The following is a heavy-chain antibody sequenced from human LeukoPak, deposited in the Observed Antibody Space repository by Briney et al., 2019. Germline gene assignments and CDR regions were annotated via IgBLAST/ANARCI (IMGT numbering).Heavy chain of an antibody. CDR1: GGSISSYY. J-gene: IGHJ6*03. V-gene: IGHV4-59*01. CDR3: ARGDLTYSSSSNVRPDYYYYYMDV. Sequence: PSETLSLTCTVSGGSISSYYWSWIRQPPGKGLEWIGYIYYSGSTNYNPSLKSRVTISVDTSKNQFSLKLSSVTAADMAVYYCARGDLTYSSSSNVRPDYYYYYMDVWGKGTTVTVSS. D-gene: IGHD6-6*01. CDR2: IYYSGST.